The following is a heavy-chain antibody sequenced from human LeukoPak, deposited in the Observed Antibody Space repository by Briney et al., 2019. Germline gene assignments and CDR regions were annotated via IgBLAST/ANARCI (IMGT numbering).Heavy chain of an antibody. V-gene: IGHV3-23*01. CDR2: IGDSGSGG. J-gene: IGHJ4*02. CDR1: GFNFNYFA. D-gene: IGHD4-23*01. Sequence: PGGSLRLSCSASGFNFNYFAMSWIRQAPGKRLEWVSTIGDSGSGGSYADSVRGRLTIPRDNSKNIVYLQMHSLRVDDSAVYYCSRIKYGGNSGYHFDYWGQGTLVTVSS. CDR3: SRIKYGGNSGYHFDY.